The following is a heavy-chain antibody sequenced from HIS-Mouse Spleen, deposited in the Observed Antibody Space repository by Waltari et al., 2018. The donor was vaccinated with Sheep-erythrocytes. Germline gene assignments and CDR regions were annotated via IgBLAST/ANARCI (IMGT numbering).Heavy chain of an antibody. CDR2: ISWNSGSI. J-gene: IGHJ3*02. Sequence: EVQLVESGGGLVQPGRSMSLSCAASGFTFDDYAMHWVRQAPGKGLEWVSGISWNSGSIGYADSVKGRFTISRDNAKNSLYLQMNSLRAEDTALYYCAKGAFDIWGQGTMVTVSS. CDR3: AKGAFDI. V-gene: IGHV3-9*01. CDR1: GFTFDDYA.